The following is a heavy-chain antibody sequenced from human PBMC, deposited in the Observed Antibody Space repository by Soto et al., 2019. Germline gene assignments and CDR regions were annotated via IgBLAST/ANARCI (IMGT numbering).Heavy chain of an antibody. CDR1: GYTFSDFD. Sequence: ASVKVSGKASGYTFSDFDMNWLRHASGQGPEWMGWMNAKSGDTFFPQRFQGKFNMTWDTSLSTAYMEVGSLTSDDTAIYYCARGNPFNYAGFDVWGQGTTAPVSS. J-gene: IGHJ6*02. CDR2: MNAKSGDT. CDR3: ARGNPFNYAGFDV. V-gene: IGHV1-8*01. D-gene: IGHD3-16*01.